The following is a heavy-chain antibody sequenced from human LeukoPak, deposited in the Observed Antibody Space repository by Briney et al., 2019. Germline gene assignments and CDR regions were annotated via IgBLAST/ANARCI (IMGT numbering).Heavy chain of an antibody. J-gene: IGHJ4*02. CDR2: INHSGST. CDR3: ARDRVGATAGFDY. Sequence: SETLSRTCAVYGGSFSGYYWSWIRHPPGKGLEWIGEINHSGSTNYNPSLKSRVTISVDTSKNQFSLKLSSVTAADTAVYYCARDRVGATAGFDYWGQGTLVTVSS. V-gene: IGHV4-34*01. D-gene: IGHD1-26*01. CDR1: GGSFSGYY.